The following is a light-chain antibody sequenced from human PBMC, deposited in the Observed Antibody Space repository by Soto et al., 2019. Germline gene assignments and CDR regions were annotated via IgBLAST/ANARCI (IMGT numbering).Light chain of an antibody. Sequence: IISTETNRDVGAYDYVSWYQQHPDKAPKLMIYEVSNRPSGVSNRFSGSKSVNTATLTISGLQAEDEADYYCSSYTSSSTRVFGTGTKVTVL. CDR2: EVS. V-gene: IGLV2-14*03. J-gene: IGLJ1*01. CDR1: NRDVGAYDY. CDR3: SSYTSSSTRV.